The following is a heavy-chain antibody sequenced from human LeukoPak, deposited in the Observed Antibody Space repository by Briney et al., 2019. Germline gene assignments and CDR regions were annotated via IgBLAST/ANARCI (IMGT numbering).Heavy chain of an antibody. Sequence: PSETLSLTCTVSGGSISSSSYYWGWIRQPPGKGLEWIGSIYYSGSTYYNPSLKSRVTISVDTSKNQFSLKLSSVTAADTAVYYCATTSKGANYYDSSGARGSYYYYMDVWGKGTTVTVSS. J-gene: IGHJ6*03. V-gene: IGHV4-39*07. D-gene: IGHD3-22*01. CDR1: GGSISSSSYY. CDR2: IYYSGST. CDR3: ATTSKGANYYDSSGARGSYYYYMDV.